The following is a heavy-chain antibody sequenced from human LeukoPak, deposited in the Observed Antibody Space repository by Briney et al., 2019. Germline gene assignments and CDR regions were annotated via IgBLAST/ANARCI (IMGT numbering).Heavy chain of an antibody. D-gene: IGHD3-10*01. V-gene: IGHV4-59*01. J-gene: IGHJ4*02. CDR3: ARHYGSGKPWFDY. Sequence: SETLSLTCGVYGGSFSGYYWSWIRQPPGKGLEWIGYIYYSGSTNYNPSLKSRVTISVDTSKNQFSLKLSSVTAADTAVYYCARHYGSGKPWFDYWGQGTLVTVSS. CDR1: GGSFSGYY. CDR2: IYYSGST.